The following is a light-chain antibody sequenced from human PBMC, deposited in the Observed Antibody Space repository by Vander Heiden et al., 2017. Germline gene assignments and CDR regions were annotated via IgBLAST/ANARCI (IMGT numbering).Light chain of an antibody. CDR1: QGISNY. Sequence: DIQMTQSPSSLSASVGDRVTITCRASQGISNYLAWYQQKPGKVPKVLIYAASTLQSGVPSRFSGSGSGTNFTLTISSLQPEDVATYYCQKYNSAPLFGQGTKVEIK. V-gene: IGKV1-27*01. J-gene: IGKJ1*01. CDR3: QKYNSAPL. CDR2: AAS.